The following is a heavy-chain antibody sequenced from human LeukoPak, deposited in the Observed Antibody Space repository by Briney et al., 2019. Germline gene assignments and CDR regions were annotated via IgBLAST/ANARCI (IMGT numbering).Heavy chain of an antibody. V-gene: IGHV4-59*01. Sequence: SETLSLTCTVSGGSISSYYWSWIRQPPGKGLEWIGYIYYSGSTNYNPSLKSRVTISVDTSKNQFSLKLSSVTAADTAVYYCARVEMATTSRNWFDPWAREPWSPSPQ. CDR3: ARVEMATTSRNWFDP. CDR1: GGSISSYY. J-gene: IGHJ5*02. D-gene: IGHD5-24*01. CDR2: IYYSGST.